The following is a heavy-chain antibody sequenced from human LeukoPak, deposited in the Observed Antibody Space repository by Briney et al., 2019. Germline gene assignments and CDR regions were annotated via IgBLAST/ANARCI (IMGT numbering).Heavy chain of an antibody. CDR2: VSSGFHA. CDR3: AQGYGNGWYPH. D-gene: IGHD6-19*01. V-gene: IGHV3-13*01. Sequence: GGSLRLSCTASGFTLGSHDMHWVRQIPGQGLEWVATVSSGFHAFFADSVQGRFTVSREDARNSLYLQMNSLRVEDTAVYFCAQGYGNGWYPHWGQGSLVSVSS. CDR1: GFTLGSHD. J-gene: IGHJ4*02.